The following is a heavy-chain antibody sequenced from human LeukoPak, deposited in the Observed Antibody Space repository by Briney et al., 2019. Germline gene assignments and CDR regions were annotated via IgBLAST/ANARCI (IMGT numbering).Heavy chain of an antibody. CDR2: IKQDGSEK. D-gene: IGHD6-6*01. CDR3: ARGVVKGGYSSSSPWFDP. V-gene: IGHV3-7*03. CDR1: GFTFSSYW. Sequence: GGSLRLSCAASGFTFSSYWMSWVRQAPGKGLEWVANIKQDGSEKYYVDSVKGRFTISRDNSKNTLYLQVNSLRAADTAVYYCARGVVKGGYSSSSPWFDPWGQGTLVTVSS. J-gene: IGHJ5*02.